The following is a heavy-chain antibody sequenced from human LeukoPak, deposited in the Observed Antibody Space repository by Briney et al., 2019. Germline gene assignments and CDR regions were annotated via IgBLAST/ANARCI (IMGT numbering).Heavy chain of an antibody. J-gene: IGHJ3*01. CDR3: ARMYCSSTSCYTDAFDV. V-gene: IGHV3-7*01. D-gene: IGHD2-2*02. Sequence: GGSLRLSCAASGFTFSRYWMSWVRQAPVKGLEWVANIKQDGSEVYYVDSVKGRFTISRDNGKNSLFLQMNSLRAEDTAVYYCARMYCSSTSCYTDAFDVWGQGTMVTVSS. CDR1: GFTFSRYW. CDR2: IKQDGSEV.